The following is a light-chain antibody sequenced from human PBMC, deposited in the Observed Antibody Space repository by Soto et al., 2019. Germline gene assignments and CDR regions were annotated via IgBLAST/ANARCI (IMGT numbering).Light chain of an antibody. Sequence: EMVMTQSPATLSVSPGERATLSCRASQSVSTNVAWYQQKPGQAPRLLIYDASTRATGVPARFSGSGSGTDFTLTISSLEAEDFALYYCQQRSKWPVTFGGGTKVDIK. V-gene: IGKV3-11*01. CDR1: QSVSTN. J-gene: IGKJ4*01. CDR2: DAS. CDR3: QQRSKWPVT.